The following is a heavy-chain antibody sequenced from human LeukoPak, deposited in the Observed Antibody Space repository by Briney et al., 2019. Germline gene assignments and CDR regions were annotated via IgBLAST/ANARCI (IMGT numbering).Heavy chain of an antibody. CDR2: IYHSGTT. CDR1: GGSFSGYY. Sequence: SETLSLTCAVSGGSFSGYYWSWIRQPPGKGLEWIGYIYHSGTTYYNPSLRSRVTISVDRSKNLFSLNLNSVTAADTAVYYCASEKVVPTAMGIDYWGQGTLVTVSS. V-gene: IGHV4-30-2*01. J-gene: IGHJ4*02. D-gene: IGHD2-2*01. CDR3: ASEKVVPTAMGIDY.